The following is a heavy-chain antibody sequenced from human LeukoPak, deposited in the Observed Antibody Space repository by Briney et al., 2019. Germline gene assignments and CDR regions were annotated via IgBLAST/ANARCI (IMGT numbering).Heavy chain of an antibody. Sequence: SETLSLTCTVSGGSISSGDYYWSWIRQPPGKGLEWIGYIYYSGSTYYNPSLKSRVTISVDTSKNQFSLKLSSVTAADTAVYYCARGSLRGYYYYYGMDVWGQGTTVTVSS. J-gene: IGHJ6*02. D-gene: IGHD3-10*01. V-gene: IGHV4-30-4*01. CDR2: IYYSGST. CDR1: GGSISSGDYY. CDR3: ARGSLRGYYYYYGMDV.